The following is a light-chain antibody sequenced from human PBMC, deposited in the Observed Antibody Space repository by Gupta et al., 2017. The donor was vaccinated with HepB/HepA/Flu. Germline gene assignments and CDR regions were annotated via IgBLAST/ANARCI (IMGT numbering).Light chain of an antibody. J-gene: IGKJ4*01. CDR2: WAS. V-gene: IGKV4-1*01. Sequence: DIVMTQSPDSLAVSLGERPTINCKSSQSVLYSSNNKNYLAWYQQKPGQPPKLLIYWASTRESGVPDRFSGSGSGTDFTLTISSLQAEDVAVYYCQQYYNTPLTFGGGTKVEIK. CDR3: QQYYNTPLT. CDR1: QSVLYSSNNKNY.